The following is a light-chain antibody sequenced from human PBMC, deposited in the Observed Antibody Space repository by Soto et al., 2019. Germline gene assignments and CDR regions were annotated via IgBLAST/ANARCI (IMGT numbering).Light chain of an antibody. V-gene: IGLV2-23*02. J-gene: IGLJ3*02. CDR2: EVN. Sequence: QSALTQSASVYGSPGQSITISCTGTSSDVGTYNLVSWYQHYPGNAPQLMIYEVNERPSGVSNRFSGSKSGNTASLTISGLQAEDEADYYCCSYATGTTWVFGGGTKLTVL. CDR1: SSDVGTYNL. CDR3: CSYATGTTWV.